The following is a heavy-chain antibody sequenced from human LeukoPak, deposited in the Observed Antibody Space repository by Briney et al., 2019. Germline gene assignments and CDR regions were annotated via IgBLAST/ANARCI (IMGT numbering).Heavy chain of an antibody. CDR2: IHYTGST. CDR3: ARIIVGATLDY. Sequence: TSETLSLTCTVSGGSVSSDSYYWSWIRQPPGKGLEWIAFIHYTGSTSDNPSLRSRVAISIDTSKSQFSLKLSSVTAADTAVYYCARIIVGATLDYWGQGTLVTVSS. CDR1: GGSVSSDSYY. D-gene: IGHD1-26*01. V-gene: IGHV4-61*01. J-gene: IGHJ4*02.